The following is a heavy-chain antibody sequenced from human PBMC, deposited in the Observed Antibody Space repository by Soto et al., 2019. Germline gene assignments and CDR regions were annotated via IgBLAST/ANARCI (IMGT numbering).Heavy chain of an antibody. J-gene: IGHJ5*02. V-gene: IGHV3-23*01. CDR1: GFTFSSYA. D-gene: IGHD6-13*01. CDR3: AKDSRRSWREQQLDP. CDR2: ISGSGGST. Sequence: VGSLRLSCAASGFTFSSYAMSCVRQAPGKGLEWVSAISGSGGSTYYADSVKGRFTISRDNSKNTLYLQMNSLRAEDTAVYYCAKDSRRSWREQQLDPWGQGTLVTVSS.